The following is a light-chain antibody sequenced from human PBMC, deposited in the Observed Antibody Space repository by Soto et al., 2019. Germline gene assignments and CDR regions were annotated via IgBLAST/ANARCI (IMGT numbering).Light chain of an antibody. Sequence: EIVMTQSPATLSVPPGERATLSCRASQSVNSNLAWYQHKPGQAPRLLIYGASTRATGIPARFSGSGSGTEFTLTISSLQSEDSAVYYCQQYSKWLTWTFGQGTKVDI. CDR2: GAS. V-gene: IGKV3-15*01. CDR1: QSVNSN. J-gene: IGKJ1*01. CDR3: QQYSKWLTWT.